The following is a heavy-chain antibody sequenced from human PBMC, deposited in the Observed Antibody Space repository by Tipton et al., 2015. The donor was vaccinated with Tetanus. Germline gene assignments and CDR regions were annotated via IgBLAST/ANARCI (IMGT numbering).Heavy chain of an antibody. CDR3: ARIPVGATLDS. Sequence: LRLSCTVSGGSVSSSTYYWSWVRQPPGKGPEWIAYISYCGDTNYNPSLKSRVTILIDTSKNQFSLKVKSVTAADTAVYYCARIPVGATLDSWGQGTLVTVSS. D-gene: IGHD1-26*01. V-gene: IGHV4-61*01. CDR1: GGSVSSSTYY. CDR2: ISYCGDT. J-gene: IGHJ4*02.